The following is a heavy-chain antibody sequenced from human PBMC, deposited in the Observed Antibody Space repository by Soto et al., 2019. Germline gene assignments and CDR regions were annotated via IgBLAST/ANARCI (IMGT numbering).Heavy chain of an antibody. V-gene: IGHV4-59*01. CDR1: GGSISSYY. D-gene: IGHD3-3*01. J-gene: IGHJ3*02. CDR3: ARTIFGVVIKPDAFDI. CDR2: IYYSGST. Sequence: QVQLQESGPGLMKPSETLSLTCTVSGGSISSYYWSWIRQPPGKGLEWIGYIYYSGSTNYNPSLKSRVTISVDTSKNQFSLKLSSVTAADTAVYYCARTIFGVVIKPDAFDIWGQGTMVTVSS.